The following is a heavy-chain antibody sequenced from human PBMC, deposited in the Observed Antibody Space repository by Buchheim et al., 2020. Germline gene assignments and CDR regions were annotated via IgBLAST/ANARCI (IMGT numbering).Heavy chain of an antibody. CDR1: GVSISSSNW. CDR3: ADRNLYYYGMDV. CDR2: MHHGGTT. J-gene: IGHJ6*02. V-gene: IGHV4-4*02. Sequence: QVQLQESGPGLVEPSGTLSLTCAVSGVSISSSNWWSWVRQPPGEGLEWIGEMHHGGTTNYNPSLESRVTISVDKSKNQFSLKLSSVTAADTAVYYCADRNLYYYGMDVWGQGTT.